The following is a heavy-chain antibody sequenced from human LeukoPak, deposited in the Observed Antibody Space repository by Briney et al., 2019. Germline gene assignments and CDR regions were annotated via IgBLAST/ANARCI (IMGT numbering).Heavy chain of an antibody. CDR2: INPNSGGT. CDR3: ARVMVRGVIPFDY. CDR1: GYTFTGYY. Sequence: ASVKVSCKASGYTFTGYYMHWVRQAPGQGLEWMGWINPNSGGTNYAQKFQGRVTMTRDTSISTAYMELSRLRSDDTAVYYCARVMVRGVIPFDYWGQGTLVTVSS. J-gene: IGHJ4*02. D-gene: IGHD3-10*01. V-gene: IGHV1-2*02.